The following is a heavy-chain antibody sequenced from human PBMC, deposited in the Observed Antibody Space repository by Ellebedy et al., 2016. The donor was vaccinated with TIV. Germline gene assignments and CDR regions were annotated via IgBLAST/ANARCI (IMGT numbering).Heavy chain of an antibody. Sequence: MPGGSLRLSCSVSGDSITRSSYYWGWIRQPPGKGLEWIGCIYFNGDTFYNPSLKSRVTISVDTSTNQFSLKLSSVTAADTAAYYCARFAEMATIIFDYWGQGTLVTVSS. CDR2: IYFNGDT. V-gene: IGHV4-39*01. CDR1: GDSITRSSYY. J-gene: IGHJ4*02. D-gene: IGHD5-24*01. CDR3: ARFAEMATIIFDY.